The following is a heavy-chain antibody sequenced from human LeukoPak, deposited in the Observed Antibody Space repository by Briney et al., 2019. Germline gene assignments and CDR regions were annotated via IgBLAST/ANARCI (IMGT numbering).Heavy chain of an antibody. J-gene: IGHJ4*02. Sequence: GASVKVSCKASGYTFTGYYMHWGRQAPGQGLGWMGRINPNSGGTNYDQKVQGRVTMTRDTSISTAYMELSRLRSDDTAVYCGARADEWLVLFDHWGQGTLVTVSS. CDR2: INPNSGGT. V-gene: IGHV1-2*06. D-gene: IGHD6-19*01. CDR3: ARADEWLVLFDH. CDR1: GYTFTGYY.